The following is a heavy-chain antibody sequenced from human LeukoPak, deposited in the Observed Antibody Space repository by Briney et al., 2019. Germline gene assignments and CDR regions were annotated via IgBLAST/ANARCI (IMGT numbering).Heavy chain of an antibody. CDR2: INHSGST. D-gene: IGHD3-3*01. CDR3: ARFFLESWFDP. Sequence: KPGGSLRLSCAASGFTFSSYEMNWVRQPPGKGLEWIGEINHSGSTYYNPSLKSRVTISVDTSKNQFSLKLSSVTAADTAVYYCARFFLESWFDPWGQGTLVTVSS. J-gene: IGHJ5*02. CDR1: GFTFSSYE. V-gene: IGHV4-34*09.